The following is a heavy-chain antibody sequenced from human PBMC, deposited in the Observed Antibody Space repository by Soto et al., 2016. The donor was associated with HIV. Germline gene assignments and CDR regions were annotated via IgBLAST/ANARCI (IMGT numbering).Heavy chain of an antibody. Sequence: EVQLVESGGGLVPPGGSLRLSCATSGFSFRSFWMHWVRQAPGKGLVWVSRIYVDATITSYAESVKGRFTISRDNAKNTLYLQMNNLRPEDTGIYYCARERSLLVPYYYYMDVWGRGTSVTVSS. CDR1: GFSFRSFW. CDR2: IYVDATIT. J-gene: IGHJ6*03. CDR3: ARERSLLVPYYYYMDV. D-gene: IGHD2-15*01. V-gene: IGHV3-74*01.